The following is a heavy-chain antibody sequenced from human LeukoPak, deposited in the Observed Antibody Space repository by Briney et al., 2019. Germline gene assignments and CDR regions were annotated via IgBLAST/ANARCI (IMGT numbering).Heavy chain of an antibody. Sequence: SQTLSLTCALSGDSVSSNSAAWNWIRQSPSRGLEWLVRTYYRSKWYNDYAVSVKSRITINPDTSKNQFSLQLNSVTPEDTAVYYCARVGHARYCSSTSCFRHFDYWGQGTLVTVSS. CDR1: GDSVSSNSAA. V-gene: IGHV6-1*01. CDR3: ARVGHARYCSSTSCFRHFDY. J-gene: IGHJ4*02. CDR2: TYYRSKWYN. D-gene: IGHD2-2*01.